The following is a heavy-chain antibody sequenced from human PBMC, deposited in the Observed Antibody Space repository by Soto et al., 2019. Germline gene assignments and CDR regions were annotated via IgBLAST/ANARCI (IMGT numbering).Heavy chain of an antibody. V-gene: IGHV4-61*01. Sequence: QVQLQESGPGLVKPSETLSLTCTVSGGSVSSGSYYWSWIRQPPGKGLEWIGYIYYSGSTNYNPSLKSRVTISVDTSKNQFSLKLSSVTAADTAVYYCARVGLGFGSSYSYGMAVWGQGTTVTVSS. CDR1: GGSVSSGSYY. CDR2: IYYSGST. CDR3: ARVGLGFGSSYSYGMAV. J-gene: IGHJ6*02. D-gene: IGHD3-16*01.